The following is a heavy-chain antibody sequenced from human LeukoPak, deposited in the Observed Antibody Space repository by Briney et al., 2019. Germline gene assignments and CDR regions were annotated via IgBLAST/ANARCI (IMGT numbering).Heavy chain of an antibody. CDR2: IRSNGRDT. Sequence: GGSLRLSCAASGFTFSEYSMSWVRQAPGKGLEWVSNIRSNGRDTYYTDSVKGRFTISRDNSKNTLYLEMNSLRAEDTAVYYCAKGGYTTCFDPWGQGTLVTVSS. CDR3: AKGGYTTCFDP. CDR1: GFTFSEYS. D-gene: IGHD2-15*01. J-gene: IGHJ5*02. V-gene: IGHV3-23*01.